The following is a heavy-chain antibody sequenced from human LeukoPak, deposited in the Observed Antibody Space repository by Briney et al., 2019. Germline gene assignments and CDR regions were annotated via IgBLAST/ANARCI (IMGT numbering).Heavy chain of an antibody. CDR1: GSTFKNYA. V-gene: IGHV3-23*01. Sequence: ESLRLSCAASGSTFKNYAMSWVRQAPGKGPEWVAAITTSGGSTNYADSVKGRFTISRDSSKNTLYLQMNSLRAEDTALYYCANRYYDSSPFDPWGQGTLVTVSS. J-gene: IGHJ5*02. CDR3: ANRYYDSSPFDP. D-gene: IGHD3-22*01. CDR2: ITTSGGST.